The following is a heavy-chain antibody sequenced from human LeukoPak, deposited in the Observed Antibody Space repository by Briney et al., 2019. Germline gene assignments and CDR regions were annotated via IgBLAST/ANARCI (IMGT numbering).Heavy chain of an antibody. V-gene: IGHV3-21*04. CDR3: AKGGNDFDY. D-gene: IGHD3-16*01. CDR1: GFTFSSYS. Sequence: GGSLRLSCAASGFTFSSYSMNWVRQAPGKGLEWVSSISSSSSYIYYADSVKGRFTISRDNSKNTLYLQMNSLRTADTAIYYCAKGGNDFDYWGQGTLVTAS. J-gene: IGHJ4*02. CDR2: ISSSSSYI.